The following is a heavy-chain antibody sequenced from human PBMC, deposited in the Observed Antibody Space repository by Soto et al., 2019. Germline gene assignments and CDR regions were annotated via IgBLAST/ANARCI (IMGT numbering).Heavy chain of an antibody. J-gene: IGHJ4*02. CDR1: GGSISSGGYY. Sequence: SETLSLTCTVSGGSISSGGYYWSWIRQHPGKGLEWIGYIYYSGSTYYNPSLKSRVTISVDTSKNQFSLKLSSVTAADTAVYYCARAHAYYDFTNDYWGQGTLVTVSS. V-gene: IGHV4-31*03. D-gene: IGHD3-3*01. CDR2: IYYSGST. CDR3: ARAHAYYDFTNDY.